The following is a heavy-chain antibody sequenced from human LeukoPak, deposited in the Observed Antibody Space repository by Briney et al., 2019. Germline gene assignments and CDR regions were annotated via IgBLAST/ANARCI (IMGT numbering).Heavy chain of an antibody. CDR1: GYSISSGYY. CDR3: ARDMIYGAFDI. J-gene: IGHJ3*02. CDR2: IYYSGST. D-gene: IGHD3/OR15-3a*01. Sequence: PSETLSLTCTVSGYSISSGYYWHWIRQVPGKGLEWLGHIYYSGSTFYSPSLKSRLTISIDTSKRQFSLHLRSVTAADTAIYYCARDMIYGAFDIWGQGTVVTVSS. V-gene: IGHV4-38-2*02.